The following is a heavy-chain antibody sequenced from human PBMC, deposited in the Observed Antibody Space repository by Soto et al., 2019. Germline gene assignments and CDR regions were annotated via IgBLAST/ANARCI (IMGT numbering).Heavy chain of an antibody. CDR2: ISYDGSSK. J-gene: IGHJ4*02. CDR1: GFTFSIYA. CDR3: ARDSGFDYGDF. D-gene: IGHD5-12*01. Sequence: QVQLVESGGGVVQPGRSLRLSCAASGFTFSIYAMHWVRHSPGKGLEWVTFISYDGSSKLYADSVKGRFTISRDNPENTLYLQINSLRAEDTAVYYCARDSGFDYGDFGGQGTLVTVSS. V-gene: IGHV3-30-3*01.